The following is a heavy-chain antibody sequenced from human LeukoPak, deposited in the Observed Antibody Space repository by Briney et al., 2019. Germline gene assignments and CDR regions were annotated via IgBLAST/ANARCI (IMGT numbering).Heavy chain of an antibody. V-gene: IGHV1-2*02. CDR3: ARDVAAAGSHNWFDP. CDR2: IYPNSGAT. CDR1: GYTFTGNY. Sequence: ASVKVSCRASGYTFTGNYLHWVRQAPGQGLEWMGWIYPNSGATHYAQRFQGRVTMTRDTSISTAYMELSSLTSDDTAVYFCARDVAAAGSHNWFDPWGQGTLVTASS. D-gene: IGHD6-25*01. J-gene: IGHJ5*02.